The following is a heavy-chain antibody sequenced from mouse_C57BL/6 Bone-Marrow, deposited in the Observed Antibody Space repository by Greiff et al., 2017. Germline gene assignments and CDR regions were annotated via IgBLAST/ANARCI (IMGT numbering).Heavy chain of an antibody. D-gene: IGHD1-1*01. Sequence: EVKLQASGGGLVKPGGSLKLSCAASGFTFSSYTMSWVRQTPEKRLQWVAAISGGGGNPYYPASVKGRFTISRDNDKNILYLQMSSLRSEDTALYYCSRQVTTVLATKYFDVWGTGTTVTVSS. J-gene: IGHJ1*03. CDR3: SRQVTTVLATKYFDV. CDR1: GFTFSSYT. V-gene: IGHV5-9*01. CDR2: ISGGGGNP.